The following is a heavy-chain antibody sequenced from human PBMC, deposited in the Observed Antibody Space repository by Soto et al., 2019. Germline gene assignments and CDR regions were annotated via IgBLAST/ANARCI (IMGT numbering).Heavy chain of an antibody. CDR3: ASSVTYYYASSGSQGAFAI. CDR2: IIPIFGTA. J-gene: IGHJ3*02. D-gene: IGHD3-22*01. V-gene: IGHV1-69*06. CDR1: GCTFSSYG. Sequence: ASVKVSCKASGCTFSSYGISWVRQAPGQGLEWMGGIIPIFGTANYAQKFQGRVTITADKSTSTAYMELSSLRSEDTAVCYCASSVTYYYASSGSQGAFAIWGQGKTVTGSS.